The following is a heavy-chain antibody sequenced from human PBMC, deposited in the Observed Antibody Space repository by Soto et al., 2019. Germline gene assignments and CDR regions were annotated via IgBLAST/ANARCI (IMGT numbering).Heavy chain of an antibody. V-gene: IGHV3-74*01. CDR2: INSDGSDT. Sequence: EVQLVESGGVSVQPGGSLRLSCATSGIIFRDYWMHWVRQAPGKGLVWVSRINSDGSDTTYADSVKGRFTISRDNTRNTLYLHMTSLRAEDTALYYCATKASGYYFDYWGQGTLVTASS. D-gene: IGHD6-25*01. CDR3: ATKASGYYFDY. CDR1: GIIFRDYW. J-gene: IGHJ4*02.